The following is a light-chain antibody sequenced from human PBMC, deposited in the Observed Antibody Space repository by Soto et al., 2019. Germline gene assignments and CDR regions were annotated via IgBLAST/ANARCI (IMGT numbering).Light chain of an antibody. CDR3: SSHGGNSPYV. CDR2: GVN. J-gene: IGLJ1*01. CDR1: TSDIGGYDY. V-gene: IGLV2-8*01. Sequence: QSALTQPPSASGSPGQSVAISCTGTTSDIGGYDYVSWYQQHPGKAPKLMIYGVNKRPSGVPDRFSGSKSGNTASLTVSGLQAEDEADYYCSSHGGNSPYVFGTGTKLTVL.